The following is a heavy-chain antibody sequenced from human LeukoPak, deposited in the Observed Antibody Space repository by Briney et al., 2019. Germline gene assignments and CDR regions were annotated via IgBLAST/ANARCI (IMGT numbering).Heavy chain of an antibody. Sequence: PGGSLRLSCAASGFTFSSYAMSWVRQAPGKGLAWVSAISGSGGSTYYADSVKGRFTISRDNSKNTLYLQMNSLRAEDTAVYYCARGLSSSWPNDYWGQGTLVTVSS. J-gene: IGHJ4*02. CDR2: ISGSGGST. V-gene: IGHV3-23*01. D-gene: IGHD6-13*01. CDR3: ARGLSSSWPNDY. CDR1: GFTFSSYA.